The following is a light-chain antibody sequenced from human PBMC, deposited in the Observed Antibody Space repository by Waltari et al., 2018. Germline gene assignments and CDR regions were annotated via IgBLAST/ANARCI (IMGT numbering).Light chain of an antibody. Sequence: IVMSQSPATLSVSPGERATLSCRASPSVSSNLAWSQQKPGQSPRLLIYGASTRATGIAARFSGSGSGTEFTLTISSLQSEDFALYYCQKYKDWPRTFGQGTKVEI. CDR2: GAS. V-gene: IGKV3-15*01. J-gene: IGKJ1*01. CDR1: PSVSSN. CDR3: QKYKDWPRT.